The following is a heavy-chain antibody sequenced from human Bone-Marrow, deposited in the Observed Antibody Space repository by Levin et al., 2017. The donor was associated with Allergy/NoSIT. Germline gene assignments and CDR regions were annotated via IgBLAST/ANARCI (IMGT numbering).Heavy chain of an antibody. CDR1: GFTFSSYG. D-gene: IGHD6-6*01. CDR2: IKSKTDGGTT. CDR3: ALSSSGGPFDY. J-gene: IGHJ4*02. Sequence: GESLKISCAASGFTFSSYGMHWVRQAPGKGLEWVGRIKSKTDGGTTDYAAPVKGRFTISRDDSKNTLYLQMNSLKTEDTAVYYCALSSSGGPFDYWGQGTLVTVSS. V-gene: IGHV3-15*01.